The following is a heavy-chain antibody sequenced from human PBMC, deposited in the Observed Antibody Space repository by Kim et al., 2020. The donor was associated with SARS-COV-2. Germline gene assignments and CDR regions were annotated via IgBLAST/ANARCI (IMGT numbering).Heavy chain of an antibody. V-gene: IGHV1-69*01. Sequence: KFQGRVTITADESTSTAYMELSSLRSEDTAVYYCARSDIVATIYYYYGMDVWGQGTTVTVSS. J-gene: IGHJ6*02. CDR3: ARSDIVATIYYYYGMDV. D-gene: IGHD5-12*01.